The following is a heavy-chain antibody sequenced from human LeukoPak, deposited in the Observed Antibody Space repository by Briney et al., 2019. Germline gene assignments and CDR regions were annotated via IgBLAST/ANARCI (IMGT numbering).Heavy chain of an antibody. CDR2: ITTNGAST. V-gene: IGHV3-11*01. CDR3: AKDTGEEPIAVAGLDY. J-gene: IGHJ4*02. Sequence: GGSLRLSCAASGFIFSDYYMTWIRQAPGRGLEWISYITTNGASTYYATSVKGRFTISRDNAKNSLYLQMNSLRAEDTALYYCAKDTGEEPIAVAGLDYWGQGTLVTVSS. CDR1: GFIFSDYY. D-gene: IGHD6-19*01.